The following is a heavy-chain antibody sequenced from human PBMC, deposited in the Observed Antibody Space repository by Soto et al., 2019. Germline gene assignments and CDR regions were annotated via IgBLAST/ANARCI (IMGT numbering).Heavy chain of an antibody. CDR3: ARHGQVFYGMDV. CDR1: GGSINSSNW. J-gene: IGHJ6*02. Sequence: PSETLSLTCAVSGGSINSSNWWSWVRQPPRKGLEWIGEIYLGGTTNYNPSLKTRVTISIDKSNSQFSLRLSSVTAADTAIYYCARHGQVFYGMDVWGQGTTVTVSS. D-gene: IGHD1-20*01. CDR2: IYLGGTT. V-gene: IGHV4-4*02.